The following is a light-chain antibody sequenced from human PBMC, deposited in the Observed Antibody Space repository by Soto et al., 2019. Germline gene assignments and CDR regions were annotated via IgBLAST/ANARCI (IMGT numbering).Light chain of an antibody. CDR1: SSDIGAYNF. CDR2: EVS. J-gene: IGLJ1*01. CDR3: SSYAGSNSLV. Sequence: QSVLTQPPSASGSPGQSVTISCTGTSSDIGAYNFVSWYQQHPGKAPKLMIYEVSKRPSGVPDRFSGSKSGDTASLTVSGLQAEDEADYFYSSYAGSNSLVFGSGTKLTVL. V-gene: IGLV2-8*01.